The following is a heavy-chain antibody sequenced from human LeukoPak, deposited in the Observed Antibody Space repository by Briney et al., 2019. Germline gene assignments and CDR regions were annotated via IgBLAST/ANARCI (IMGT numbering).Heavy chain of an antibody. J-gene: IGHJ3*02. CDR1: GFTLSRYG. Sequence: GGSLRLSCAASGFTLSRYGMHWVRQAPGKGREWVSSISSSSYIYYADSVKARFTISRDNGKNSLYLQMNSLRAENAAVYYCARGLVDSSGYYHDAFDIWGQGTMVTVSS. V-gene: IGHV3-21*01. D-gene: IGHD3-22*01. CDR2: ISSSSYI. CDR3: ARGLVDSSGYYHDAFDI.